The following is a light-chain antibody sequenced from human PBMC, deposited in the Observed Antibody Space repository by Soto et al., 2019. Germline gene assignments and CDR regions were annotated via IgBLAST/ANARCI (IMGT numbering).Light chain of an antibody. Sequence: EIVLTQSPATLSLSPGERATLSCRASQSVSSSYLAWYQQKPGQAPRLLIYGASSRATGIPDRFSGSGSGTDFTLTISRLEPEDFAVYYCQQYGISPSWTFGQGTKVDIK. V-gene: IGKV3-20*01. CDR1: QSVSSSY. CDR2: GAS. CDR3: QQYGISPSWT. J-gene: IGKJ1*01.